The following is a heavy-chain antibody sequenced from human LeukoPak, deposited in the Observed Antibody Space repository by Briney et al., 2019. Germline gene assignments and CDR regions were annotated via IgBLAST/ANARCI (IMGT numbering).Heavy chain of an antibody. Sequence: GASVKVSCKASGYTFTSYDINWVRQATGQGLEWMGWMNTNSGNTGYAQKFQGRVTITRNTSISTAYMELSSLRSEDTAVYYCARGAAGYSSSWPDYWGQGTLVTVSS. CDR2: MNTNSGNT. D-gene: IGHD6-13*01. J-gene: IGHJ4*02. V-gene: IGHV1-8*03. CDR3: ARGAAGYSSSWPDY. CDR1: GYTFTSYD.